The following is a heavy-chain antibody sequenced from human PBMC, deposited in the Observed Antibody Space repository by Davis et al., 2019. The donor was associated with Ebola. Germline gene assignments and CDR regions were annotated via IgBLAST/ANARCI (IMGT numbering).Heavy chain of an antibody. CDR2: IYHSGST. CDR3: ARDQGWVLGSWFDP. V-gene: IGHV4-4*02. D-gene: IGHD3-10*01. J-gene: IGHJ5*02. Sequence: MPSETLSLTCAVSGGSISSSNWWSWVRQPPGKGLEWIGEIYHSGSTNYNPSLKSRVTISVDKSKNQFSLKLSSVTAADTAVYYCARDQGWVLGSWFDPWGQGTLVTVSS. CDR1: GGSISSSNW.